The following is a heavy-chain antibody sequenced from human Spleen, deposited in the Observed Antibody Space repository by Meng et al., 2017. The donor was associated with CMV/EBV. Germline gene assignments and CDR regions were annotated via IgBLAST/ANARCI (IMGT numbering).Heavy chain of an antibody. Sequence: ETLSLTCTVSGGSISSSSYYWGWIRQPPGKGLEWIGSIYYSGSTYYNPSLKSRVTISVDKSKNQFSLKLSSVTAADTAVYYCAKIFPSDYYKYDMDVWGQGTTVTVSS. D-gene: IGHD3-3*01. CDR2: IYYSGST. V-gene: IGHV4-39*07. J-gene: IGHJ6*02. CDR3: AKIFPSDYYKYDMDV. CDR1: GGSISSSSYY.